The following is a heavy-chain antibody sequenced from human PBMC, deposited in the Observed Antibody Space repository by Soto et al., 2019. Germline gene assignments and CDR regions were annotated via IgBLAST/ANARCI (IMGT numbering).Heavy chain of an antibody. J-gene: IGHJ3*01. D-gene: IGHD3-3*01. CDR3: ARGVFRDYDFWSGCGDHPAAV. CDR1: GYTFTSYG. V-gene: IGHV1-18*01. Sequence: ASVEVSCKASGYTFTSYGISWVRQAPGQGLEWMGWISAYNGNTSYAQKLQGRVTMTTDTSTSTAYMELRSLRSDDTAVYYCARGVFRDYDFWSGCGDHPAAVWGQGTMVTVSS. CDR2: ISAYNGNT.